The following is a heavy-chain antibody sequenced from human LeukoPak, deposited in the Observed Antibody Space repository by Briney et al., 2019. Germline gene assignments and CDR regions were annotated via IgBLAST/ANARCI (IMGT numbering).Heavy chain of an antibody. V-gene: IGHV3-53*01. Sequence: GESLRLSCAASGFTVSANFMTWVRQAPGKGLEWVSVIQTDGTTYYADSVKGRFNIFIDSSKDTLYLQMSSLRAEDTAVYYCARHDYGGSWGQGTLVTVSS. CDR2: IQTDGTT. CDR3: ARHDYGGS. CDR1: GFTVSANF. J-gene: IGHJ4*02.